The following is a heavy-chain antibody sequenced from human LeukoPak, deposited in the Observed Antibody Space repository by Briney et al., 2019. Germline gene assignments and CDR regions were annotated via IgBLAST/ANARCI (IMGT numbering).Heavy chain of an antibody. CDR3: AELGITMIGGV. Sequence: GGSLRLSCVVSGFTVNNDYMSWVRQAPGRGLEWVSVIYSGGNTYYADSVKGRFTISRDNAKNSLYLQMNSLRAEDTAVYYCAELGITMIGGVWGKGTTVTISS. D-gene: IGHD3-10*02. J-gene: IGHJ6*04. CDR2: IYSGGNT. V-gene: IGHV3-66*01. CDR1: GFTVNNDY.